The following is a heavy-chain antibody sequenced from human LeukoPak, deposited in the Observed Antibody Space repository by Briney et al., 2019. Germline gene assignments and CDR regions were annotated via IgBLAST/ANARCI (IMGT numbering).Heavy chain of an antibody. Sequence: GSLRLSCAASGFTFSSSAMHWVRQAPGKGLEWVAVISYDGTNKYYADSVKGRFTISRDNSKNTLYLQMNSLRAEDTAVYYCARAPTRDIAAFDIWGQGTMVTVSS. V-gene: IGHV3-30-3*01. J-gene: IGHJ3*02. CDR3: ARAPTRDIAAFDI. D-gene: IGHD1/OR15-1a*01. CDR1: GFTFSSSA. CDR2: ISYDGTNK.